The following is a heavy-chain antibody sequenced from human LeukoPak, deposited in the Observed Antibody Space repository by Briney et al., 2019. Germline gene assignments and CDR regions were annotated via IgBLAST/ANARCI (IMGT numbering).Heavy chain of an antibody. V-gene: IGHV3-74*01. D-gene: IGHD3-16*02. CDR2: INSDGSST. Sequence: GGSLRLSCAASGFTFSSYWMHWVRQAPGKGLVWVSRINSDGSSTSYADSVKGRFTISRDNAKNSLYLQMNSLRAEDTAVYYCAKDRSFGGIIIEGFDYWGQGTLVTVSS. J-gene: IGHJ4*02. CDR3: AKDRSFGGIIIEGFDY. CDR1: GFTFSSYW.